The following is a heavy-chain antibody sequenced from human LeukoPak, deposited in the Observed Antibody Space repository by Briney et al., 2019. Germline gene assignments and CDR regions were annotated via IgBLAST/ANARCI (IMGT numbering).Heavy chain of an antibody. CDR1: GFTFSDYY. V-gene: IGHV3-11*04. CDR2: ISSSGSSI. Sequence: GGSLRLSCAASGFTFSDYYMSWIRQAPGKGLEWISYISSSGSSIQYADSVRGRFTISRDNAKTSLYLQMNSLRAEDTSVYYCARSAQWELPDYWGQGTLVTVSS. D-gene: IGHD1-26*01. J-gene: IGHJ4*02. CDR3: ARSAQWELPDY.